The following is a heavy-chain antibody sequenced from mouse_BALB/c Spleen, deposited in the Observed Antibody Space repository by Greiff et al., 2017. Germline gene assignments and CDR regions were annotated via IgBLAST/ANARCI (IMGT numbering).Heavy chain of an antibody. D-gene: IGHD1-1*01. CDR2: IYPGGGYT. V-gene: IGHV1-63*02. Sequence: QVQLKESGAELVRPGTSVKMSCKATGYTFTNYWIGWVKQRPGHGLEWIGDIYPGGGYTNYNEKFKGKSTLTADTSSSTAYMQLSSLTSDDSAIYYCARRYYGSSFFDYWGQGTTLTVSS. CDR1: GYTFTNYW. CDR3: ARRYYGSSFFDY. J-gene: IGHJ2*01.